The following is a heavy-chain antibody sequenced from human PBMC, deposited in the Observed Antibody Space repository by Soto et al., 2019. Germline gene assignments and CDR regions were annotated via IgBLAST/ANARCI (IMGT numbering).Heavy chain of an antibody. V-gene: IGHV5-51*01. J-gene: IGHJ6*02. CDR2: IYPVDSDT. Sequence: PGESLKISCKGSGYSFATDWIGWVRQMPGKGLEWMGIIYPVDSDTRYSPSFQGQVTISADKSISTAYLQWSSLKASDTAMYYCARYWHSYSLNYYRGMDVWGQGTTVTVSS. CDR3: ARYWHSYSLNYYRGMDV. CDR1: GYSFATDW. D-gene: IGHD5-18*01.